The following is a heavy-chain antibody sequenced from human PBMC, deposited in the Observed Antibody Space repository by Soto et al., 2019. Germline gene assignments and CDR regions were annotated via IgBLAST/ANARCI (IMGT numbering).Heavy chain of an antibody. CDR1: GFTFNNFA. Sequence: GGSLRLSCAASGFTFNNFAMHWVRQAPGKGLEWVAFISYDGTYKYYADSVRGRFTVYRDNSKSTLFLQMNSLKFEDTAVYVCANEVDVAFSSLQYGVDVWGQGTTVTVSS. CDR2: ISYDGTYK. CDR3: ANEVDVAFSSLQYGVDV. V-gene: IGHV3-30*14. D-gene: IGHD5-12*01. J-gene: IGHJ6*02.